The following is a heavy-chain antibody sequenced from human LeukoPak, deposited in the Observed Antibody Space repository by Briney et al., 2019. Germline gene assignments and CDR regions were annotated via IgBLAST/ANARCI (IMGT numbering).Heavy chain of an antibody. Sequence: PSETLSLTCTVSGGSISTYYWSWIRQPPGKRLEWMGRIYSSGSTNYNPSLKSRVTMSVDTSKNQFSLQLSSVTAADTAVYYCARGGRGSGDYYYYYGMDVWGQGTTVTVSS. D-gene: IGHD2-15*01. CDR1: GGSISTYY. V-gene: IGHV4-4*07. J-gene: IGHJ6*02. CDR3: ARGGRGSGDYYYYYGMDV. CDR2: IYSSGST.